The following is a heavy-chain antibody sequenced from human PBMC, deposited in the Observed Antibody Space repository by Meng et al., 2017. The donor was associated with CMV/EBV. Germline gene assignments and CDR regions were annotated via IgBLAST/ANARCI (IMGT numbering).Heavy chain of an antibody. CDR1: GGSISSGSYY. CDR2: IYTSGST. CDR3: AREVVVITPYNWFDP. V-gene: IGHV4-61*02. D-gene: IGHD3-22*01. J-gene: IGHJ5*02. Sequence: VQRQESGTGLVKPSQSLSLTCTVSGGSISSGSYYWSWIRQPAGKGLEWIGRIYTSGSTNYNPSLKSRVTISVDTSKNQFSLKLSSVTAADTAVYYCAREVVVITPYNWFDPWGQGTLVTVSS.